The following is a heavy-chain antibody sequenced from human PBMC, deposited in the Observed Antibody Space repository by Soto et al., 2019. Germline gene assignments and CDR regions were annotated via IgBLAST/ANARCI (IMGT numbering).Heavy chain of an antibody. CDR3: ARDVGLVFDDFFAY. Sequence: VQLFASGGGSARPRGSLRFSCTASGFTFTSYGRDWVRQAPGKDLQSVSTIRGDGGQTHYTDSVKGRFSISRDNSKNTVYLQTVSLRAEDTAMYFCARDVGLVFDDFFAYWGQGIQVTVSS. J-gene: IGHJ4*02. V-gene: IGHV3-23*01. CDR2: IRGDGGQT. CDR1: GFTFTSYG. D-gene: IGHD6-19*01.